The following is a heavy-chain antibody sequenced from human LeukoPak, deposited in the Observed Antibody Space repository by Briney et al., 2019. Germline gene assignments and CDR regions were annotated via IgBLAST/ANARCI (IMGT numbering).Heavy chain of an antibody. D-gene: IGHD3-22*01. V-gene: IGHV4-59*01. Sequence: SETLSLTCTVSGGSISSYYWSWIRQPPGKGLEWIGYIYYSGSTNYNPSLKSRDTISVDTSKNQFSLKLSSVTAADTAVYYCARDLRYYDSSGMGYYYYYYMDVWGKGTTVTVSS. CDR1: GGSISSYY. CDR3: ARDLRYYDSSGMGYYYYYYMDV. CDR2: IYYSGST. J-gene: IGHJ6*03.